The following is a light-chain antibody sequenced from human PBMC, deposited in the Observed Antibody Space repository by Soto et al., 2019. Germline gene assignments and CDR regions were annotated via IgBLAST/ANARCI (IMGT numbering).Light chain of an antibody. CDR1: QTVGIS. V-gene: IGKV3-11*01. J-gene: IGKJ3*01. Sequence: PGARATLSCRASQTVGISLAWYQHKPGQPPRLLIYDASKRATGIPARFGGSGSGTDFTLTISSLEPEDFAGYYCQQRTNWLFTFGPGTKVDIK. CDR3: QQRTNWLFT. CDR2: DAS.